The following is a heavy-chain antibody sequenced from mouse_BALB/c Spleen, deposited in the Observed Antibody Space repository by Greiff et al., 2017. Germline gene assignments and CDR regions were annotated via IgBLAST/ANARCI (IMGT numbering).Heavy chain of an antibody. CDR2: IYPGGGYT. D-gene: IGHD2-14*01. V-gene: IGHV1-63*02. J-gene: IGHJ3*01. CDR3: ARRPYYRYDGFAY. Sequence: VQLHQSGAELVRPGTSVKISCKASGYTFTNYWLGWVKQRPGHGLEWIGDIYPGGGYTNYNEKFKGKATLTADTSSSTAYMQLSSLTSEDSAVYFCARRPYYRYDGFAYWGQGTLVTVSA. CDR1: GYTFTNYW.